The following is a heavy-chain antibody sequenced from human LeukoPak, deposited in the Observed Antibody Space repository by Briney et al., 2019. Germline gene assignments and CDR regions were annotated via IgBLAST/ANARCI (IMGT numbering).Heavy chain of an antibody. Sequence: SETLSLTCTVSGGSISSSSYYWGWIRQPPGKGLEWIGSIYYSGSTYYNPSLKSRVTISVDTSKNQFSLKLSSVTAADTAVYYCARDQGYDSSGYYRYWGQGTLVTVSS. CDR2: IYYSGST. CDR1: GGSISSSSYY. CDR3: ARDQGYDSSGYYRY. V-gene: IGHV4-39*07. J-gene: IGHJ4*02. D-gene: IGHD3-22*01.